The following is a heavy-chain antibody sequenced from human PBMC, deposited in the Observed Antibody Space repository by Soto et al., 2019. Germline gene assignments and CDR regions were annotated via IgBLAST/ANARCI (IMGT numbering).Heavy chain of an antibody. CDR3: AKVTNTWPTFDY. V-gene: IGHV3-23*01. J-gene: IGHJ4*02. Sequence: GSLRLYFAASGFPFSNSAMSLVRQAPGKGLEWVSGISGSASNAYYADSVKGRFTISRDNSKNTLYLEVKSLRAEDTAVYYCAKVTNTWPTFDYWGQGTMVTVSS. CDR1: GFPFSNSA. CDR2: ISGSASNA.